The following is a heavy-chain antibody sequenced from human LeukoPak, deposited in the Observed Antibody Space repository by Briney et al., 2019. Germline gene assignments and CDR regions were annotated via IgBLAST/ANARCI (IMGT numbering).Heavy chain of an antibody. V-gene: IGHV3-30-3*01. J-gene: IGHJ4*02. Sequence: GRSLRLSCAASGFTFSSYAMHWVRQAPGKGLEWVAVISYDGSNKYYADSVKGRFTISRGNSKNTLYLQMNSLRAEDTAVYYCARDGDYGDYGSVDYWGQGTLVTVSS. CDR1: GFTFSSYA. CDR3: ARDGDYGDYGSVDY. D-gene: IGHD4-17*01. CDR2: ISYDGSNK.